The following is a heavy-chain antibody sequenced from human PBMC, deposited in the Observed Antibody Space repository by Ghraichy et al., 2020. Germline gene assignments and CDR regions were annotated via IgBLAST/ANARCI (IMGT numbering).Heavy chain of an antibody. CDR1: GFIFSSYV. V-gene: IGHV3-23*01. CDR3: AKLLTPGHISRDI. CDR2: VSGSGGDT. Sequence: GGSLRLSCAGSGFIFSSYVMSWVRQAPGKGLEWVSTVSGSGGDTYYADSVKGRFTISRDNFKNTLFLQMNSLRADDTAVYYCAKLLTPGHISRDIWGQGAMVTVSS. D-gene: IGHD1-14*01. J-gene: IGHJ3*02.